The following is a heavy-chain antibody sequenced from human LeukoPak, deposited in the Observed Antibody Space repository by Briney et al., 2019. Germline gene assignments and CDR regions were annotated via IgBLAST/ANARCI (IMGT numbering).Heavy chain of an antibody. CDR2: FDPENDET. D-gene: IGHD6-19*01. V-gene: IGHV1-24*01. CDR1: GYTLTELS. Sequence: ASVKVSYKDCGYTLTELSMHWVQQAPGKGLEWMGGFDPENDETVYAQKFQGRVTMTEDISTDTAYSELSSLRAEDTAVYYCATAPRSASVAVSLPDYYYYGIDVRCRGTTVTVSS. CDR3: ATAPRSASVAVSLPDYYYYGIDV. J-gene: IGHJ6*02.